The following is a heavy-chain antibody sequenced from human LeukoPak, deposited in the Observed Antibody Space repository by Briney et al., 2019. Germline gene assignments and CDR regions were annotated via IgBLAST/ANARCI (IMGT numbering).Heavy chain of an antibody. J-gene: IGHJ5*02. CDR3: ARVQASGYYT. Sequence: SETLSLTCTVSGGSISSSNYYWAWIRQTPGKGLEWIGSILHSGITFYNPSLKSRVTISVDTSKNQFSLKLSSVTAADTAVYYCARVQASGYYTWGQGTLVTVSS. CDR1: GGSISSSNYY. CDR2: ILHSGIT. D-gene: IGHD3-9*01. V-gene: IGHV4-39*01.